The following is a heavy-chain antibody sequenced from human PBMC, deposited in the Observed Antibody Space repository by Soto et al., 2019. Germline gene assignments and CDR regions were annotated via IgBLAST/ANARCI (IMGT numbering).Heavy chain of an antibody. CDR2: ITSSGSYT. CDR1: GFTVSSNY. J-gene: IGHJ6*02. V-gene: IGHV3-11*06. Sequence: GGSLRLSCAASGFTVSSNYMSWVRQAPGKGLEWVSYITSSGSYTKYADSVKGRFTISRDNSKNTLYLQMNSLRVEDTAVYYCARGVLVPAAIVYYYGMDVWGQGTTVTVSS. D-gene: IGHD2-2*02. CDR3: ARGVLVPAAIVYYYGMDV.